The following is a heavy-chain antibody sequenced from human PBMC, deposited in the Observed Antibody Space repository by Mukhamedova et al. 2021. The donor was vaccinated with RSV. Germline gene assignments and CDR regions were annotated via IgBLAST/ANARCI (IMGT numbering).Heavy chain of an antibody. CDR3: AKGLRISIFGVISTSGAFDI. Sequence: GSFDPEDGETIYAQKFQGRVTMTEDTSTDTAYMELSSLKSDDTAMYYCAKGLRISIFGVISTSGAFDIWGQGTMVTVSS. J-gene: IGHJ3*02. D-gene: IGHD3-3*01. CDR2: FDPEDGET. V-gene: IGHV1-24*01.